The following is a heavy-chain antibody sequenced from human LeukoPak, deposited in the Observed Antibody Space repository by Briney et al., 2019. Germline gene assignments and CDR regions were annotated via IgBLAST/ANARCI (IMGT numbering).Heavy chain of an antibody. CDR2: ISWNSGSI. J-gene: IGHJ4*02. Sequence: GGSLRLSCAASGFTFDDYAMHWVRQAPGKGLEWVSGISWNSGSIGYADSVKGRFTISRDNAKSSLYLQMNSLRAEDTALYYCAKGRSGSSFDYWGQGTLVTVSS. V-gene: IGHV3-9*01. CDR3: AKGRSGSSFDY. CDR1: GFTFDDYA.